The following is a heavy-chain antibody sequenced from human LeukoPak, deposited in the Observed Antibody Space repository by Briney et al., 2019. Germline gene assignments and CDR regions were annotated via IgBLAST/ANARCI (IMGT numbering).Heavy chain of an antibody. J-gene: IGHJ4*02. CDR1: GFTFSSYG. CDR3: AKGKAYYYDSSGHRYFDY. D-gene: IGHD3-22*01. CDR2: ISGSGGST. Sequence: GGSLRLSCAASGFTFSSYGMSWVRQAPGKGLEWVSAISGSGGSTYYADSVKGRFTISRDNSKNTLYLQMNSLRAEDTAVYYCAKGKAYYYDSSGHRYFDYWGLGTLVTVSS. V-gene: IGHV3-23*01.